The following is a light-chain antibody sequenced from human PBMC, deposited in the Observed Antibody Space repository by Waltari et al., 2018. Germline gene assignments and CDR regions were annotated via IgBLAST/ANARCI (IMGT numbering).Light chain of an antibody. CDR3: HAWDTNTAV. Sequence: SFELSQTPPVSVSPAQPATIPCPGASLGENYVSWYQQKAGQSPVRGIDEDYQRPSGIPERFTGSSSGNTATLTISGTQAMDEADYYCHAWDTNTAVFGGGTKVTVL. V-gene: IGLV3-1*01. CDR2: EDY. CDR1: SLGENY. J-gene: IGLJ2*01.